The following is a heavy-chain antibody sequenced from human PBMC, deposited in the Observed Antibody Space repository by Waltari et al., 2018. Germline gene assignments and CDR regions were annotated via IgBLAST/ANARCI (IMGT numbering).Heavy chain of an antibody. CDR1: GYTFTGYY. Sequence: QVQLVQSGAEVKKPGASVKVSCKASGYTFTGYYMHWVRQAPGQGLEWMGGINPNSGGTNYAQKVQGRVTMTRDTSIRIAYMELSRLRSDDTAVYYCAREGDSGSLSFDPWGQGTLVTVSS. CDR3: AREGDSGSLSFDP. D-gene: IGHD1-26*01. V-gene: IGHV1-2*02. CDR2: INPNSGGT. J-gene: IGHJ5*02.